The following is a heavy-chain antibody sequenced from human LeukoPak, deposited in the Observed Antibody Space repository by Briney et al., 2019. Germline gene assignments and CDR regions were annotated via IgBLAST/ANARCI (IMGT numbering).Heavy chain of an antibody. J-gene: IGHJ3*02. Sequence: AETLSLTCTVSGGSISSYYGSWIRQPAGKGLECIGRIYTSGSTNYNPSLKSLVTVSVDTSNNQFPLNVSSVTAADTAVYYCARDNSYPQQNAFDIWGQGTMVTVSS. V-gene: IGHV4-4*07. CDR1: GGSISSYY. CDR3: ARDNSYPQQNAFDI. CDR2: IYTSGST. D-gene: IGHD6-13*01.